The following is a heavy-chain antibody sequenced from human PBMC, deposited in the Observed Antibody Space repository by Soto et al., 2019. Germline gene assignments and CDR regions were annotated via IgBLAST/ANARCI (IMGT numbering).Heavy chain of an antibody. Sequence: GASVKVSCKASGYTFTGYYMHWVRQAPGQGLEWMGWINPNSGGTNYAQKFQGRVTMTRDTSISTAYMELSRLRSDDTAVYYCARENRYNWNAFAFDIWGQGTMVTVSS. D-gene: IGHD1-20*01. V-gene: IGHV1-2*02. CDR3: ARENRYNWNAFAFDI. CDR2: INPNSGGT. J-gene: IGHJ3*02. CDR1: GYTFTGYY.